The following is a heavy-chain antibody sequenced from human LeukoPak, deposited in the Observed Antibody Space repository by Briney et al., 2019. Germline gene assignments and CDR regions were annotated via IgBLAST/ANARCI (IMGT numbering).Heavy chain of an antibody. CDR1: GFTFSDYY. V-gene: IGHV3-11*04. J-gene: IGHJ4*02. Sequence: GASLRLSCAASGFTFSDYYMSWIRQAPGKGLEWISYISSSGSTIYYADSVKGRLTISRDNAKNSLYLQMNSLRTEDTAVYYCTRDLYNNGWQPFDYWGQGTLVTVSS. D-gene: IGHD6-19*01. CDR3: TRDLYNNGWQPFDY. CDR2: ISSSGSTI.